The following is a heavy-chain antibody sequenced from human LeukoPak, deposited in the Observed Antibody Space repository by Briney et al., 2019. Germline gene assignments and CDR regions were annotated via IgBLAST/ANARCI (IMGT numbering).Heavy chain of an antibody. V-gene: IGHV1-2*06. CDR1: GYTFTGYY. CDR3: ATVRIRHTVADY. Sequence: ASVKVSCKASGYTFTGYYMHWVRQAPGQGLEWMGRINPNSGGTNYAQKFQGRVTMTRDTSISTAYMELSRLRSDDTAVYYCATVRIRHTVADYWGQGTLVTVSS. D-gene: IGHD3-10*01. CDR2: INPNSGGT. J-gene: IGHJ4*02.